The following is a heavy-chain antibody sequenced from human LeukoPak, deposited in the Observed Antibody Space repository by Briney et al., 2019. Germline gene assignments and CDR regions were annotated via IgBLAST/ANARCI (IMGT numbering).Heavy chain of an antibody. CDR2: INHSGST. CDR1: GGSVTGHY. J-gene: IGHJ5*02. CDR3: ARLLGWFDP. Sequence: SETLSLTCTVSGGSVTGHYWSWIRQPPGKGLEWIGEINHSGSTNYNPSLKSRVTISVDTSKNQFSLKLSSVTAADTAVYYCARLLGWFDPWGQGTLVTVSS. V-gene: IGHV4-34*01. D-gene: IGHD7-27*01.